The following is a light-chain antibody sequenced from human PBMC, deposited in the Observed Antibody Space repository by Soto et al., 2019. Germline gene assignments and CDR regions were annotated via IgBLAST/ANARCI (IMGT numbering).Light chain of an antibody. V-gene: IGKV3-15*01. J-gene: IGKJ5*01. CDR2: GAS. CDR1: QSVSSN. Sequence: EIVMTQSPATLSVSPGERATLSCRASQSVSSNLAWYQQKPGQAPRLLIYGASTRATGIPARFSGSGSGTASTLTISSLQSEDFAVYYCQQYNNWLITFGQGTRLEIK. CDR3: QQYNNWLIT.